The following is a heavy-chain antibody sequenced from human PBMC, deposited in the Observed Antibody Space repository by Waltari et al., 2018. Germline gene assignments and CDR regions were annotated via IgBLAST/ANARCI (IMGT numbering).Heavy chain of an antibody. CDR1: GGTFSSYA. CDR3: ARAPSYYDSSGYYYNAFDI. D-gene: IGHD3-22*01. CDR2: IIPILGIA. V-gene: IGHV1-69*10. J-gene: IGHJ3*02. Sequence: QVQLVQSGAEVKKPGSSVKVSCKASGGTFSSYAISWVRKAPGQGLEWMGGIIPILGIANYAQKFQGRVTITADKSTSTAYMELSSLRSEDTAVYYCARAPSYYDSSGYYYNAFDIWGQGTMVTVSS.